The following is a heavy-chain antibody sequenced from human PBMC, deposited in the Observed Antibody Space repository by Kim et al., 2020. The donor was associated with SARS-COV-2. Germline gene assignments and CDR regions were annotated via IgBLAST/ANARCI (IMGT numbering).Heavy chain of an antibody. V-gene: IGHV1-69*13. J-gene: IGHJ6*02. Sequence: SVKVSCKASGGTFSSYAISWVRQAPGQGLEWMGGIIPIFGTANYAQKFQGRVTITADESTSTAYMELSSLRSEDTAVYYCAREFAGFGNYYYGMDVWGQGTTVTVSS. CDR2: IIPIFGTA. CDR1: GGTFSSYA. CDR3: AREFAGFGNYYYGMDV. D-gene: IGHD3-16*01.